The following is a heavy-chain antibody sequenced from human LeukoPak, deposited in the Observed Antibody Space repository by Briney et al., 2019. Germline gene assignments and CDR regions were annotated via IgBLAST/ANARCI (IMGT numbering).Heavy chain of an antibody. CDR2: IYYSGST. D-gene: IGHD4-11*01. V-gene: IGHV4-59*12. Sequence: PSETLSLTCTVSGGSISSYYWSWIRQPPGKGLEWIGYIYYSGSTNYNPSLKSRVTISVDTSKNQFSLKLSSVTAADTAVYYCARPNIPYSNYDAFDIWGQGTMVTVSS. J-gene: IGHJ3*02. CDR1: GGSISSYY. CDR3: ARPNIPYSNYDAFDI.